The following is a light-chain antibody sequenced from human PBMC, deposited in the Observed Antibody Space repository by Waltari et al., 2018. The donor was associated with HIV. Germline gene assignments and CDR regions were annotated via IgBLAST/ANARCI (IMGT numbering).Light chain of an antibody. CDR1: QSVLYSSNNNNY. CDR2: WAS. J-gene: IGKJ1*01. CDR3: QQYYSVPWT. Sequence: DIVMTQSPDSLAVSLGERATFHCKSRQSVLYSSNNNNYLAWYQQKPGQTPKLLFYWASARESGVPDRFSGSGSETDFTLTISGLQAEDVAVYYCQQYYSVPWTFGQGTKVEIK. V-gene: IGKV4-1*01.